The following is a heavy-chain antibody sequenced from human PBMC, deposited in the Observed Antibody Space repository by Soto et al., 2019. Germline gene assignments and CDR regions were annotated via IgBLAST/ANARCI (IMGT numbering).Heavy chain of an antibody. V-gene: IGHV3-23*01. D-gene: IGHD4-17*01. J-gene: IGHJ4*02. CDR3: ASQTEKTVTTGY. Sequence: GGSLRLSCAASGFTFSSYAMSWVRQAPGKGLEWVSAISGSGGSTYYADSVKGRLTISRDNSKNTLYLQMNSLRAEDTAVYYCASQTEKTVTTGYWGQGTLVTVSS. CDR1: GFTFSSYA. CDR2: ISGSGGST.